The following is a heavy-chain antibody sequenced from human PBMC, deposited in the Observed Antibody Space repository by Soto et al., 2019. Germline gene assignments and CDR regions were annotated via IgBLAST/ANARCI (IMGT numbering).Heavy chain of an antibody. CDR1: GYSFTSYW. Sequence: PGESLKISCKGSGYSFTSYWISWARQMPGKGLEWMGRIDPSDSYTNYSPSFQGHVTISADKSISTAYLQWSSLKASDTAMYYCARQRMDTAMKYYYYYGMDVWGQGTTVTVSS. CDR2: IDPSDSYT. V-gene: IGHV5-10-1*01. D-gene: IGHD5-18*01. CDR3: ARQRMDTAMKYYYYYGMDV. J-gene: IGHJ6*02.